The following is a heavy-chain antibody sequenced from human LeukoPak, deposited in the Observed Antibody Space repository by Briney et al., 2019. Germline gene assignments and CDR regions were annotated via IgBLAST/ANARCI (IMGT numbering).Heavy chain of an antibody. Sequence: GGSLRLSCAASGFTFSNNGMSWVRQSPGRGREWVSGISGGGDTTYYAESVKGRFTISRDNSKNTLFLQMNSLTAEDTAVYYCAKTNGYYDYWGRGTLVGVSS. D-gene: IGHD3-22*01. CDR3: AKTNGYYDY. J-gene: IGHJ4*02. V-gene: IGHV3-23*01. CDR1: GFTFSNNG. CDR2: ISGGGDTT.